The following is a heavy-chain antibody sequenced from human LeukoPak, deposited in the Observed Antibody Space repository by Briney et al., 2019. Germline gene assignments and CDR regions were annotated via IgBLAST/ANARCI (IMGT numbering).Heavy chain of an antibody. CDR1: GFTFSSYA. CDR3: ARGRRTLIVGATRNAFDV. Sequence: GGSLRLSCAASGFTFSSYAMHWVRQAPGKGQEWVAFISSDGSNKYYADSVKGRFSISRDNSKNTLFLQMNSLRPEDTAVYYCARGRRTLIVGATRNAFDVWGQGTIVTVSS. CDR2: ISSDGSNK. D-gene: IGHD1-26*01. J-gene: IGHJ3*01. V-gene: IGHV3-30*04.